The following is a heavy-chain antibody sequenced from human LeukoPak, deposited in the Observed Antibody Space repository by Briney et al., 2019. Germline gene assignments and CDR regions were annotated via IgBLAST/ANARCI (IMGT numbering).Heavy chain of an antibody. Sequence: GGSLRLSCEASGFTFSSYEMNWVRQDPGKGLEWPSYISSSGSAIYYADSVKGRFTISRDNAKNSLYLQMNSLRAEDTAVYYCAKGGYFYDSSDAYWGQGTLVTVSS. CDR3: AKGGYFYDSSDAY. J-gene: IGHJ4*02. CDR2: ISSSGSAI. CDR1: GFTFSSYE. V-gene: IGHV3-48*03. D-gene: IGHD3-22*01.